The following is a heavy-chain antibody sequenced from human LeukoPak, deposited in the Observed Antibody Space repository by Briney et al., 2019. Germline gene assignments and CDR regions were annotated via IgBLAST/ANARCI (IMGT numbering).Heavy chain of an antibody. CDR2: INPNSGGT. CDR3: ARWGAYYYDSSGYPDAFDI. D-gene: IGHD3-22*01. V-gene: IGHV1-2*02. Sequence: ASVKVSCKASGYTFTGYYMHWVRQAPGQGLEWMGWINPNSGGTNYAQKLQGRVTMTRDTSISTAYMELSRLRSDDTAVYYCARWGAYYYDSSGYPDAFDIWGQGTMVTVSS. J-gene: IGHJ3*02. CDR1: GYTFTGYY.